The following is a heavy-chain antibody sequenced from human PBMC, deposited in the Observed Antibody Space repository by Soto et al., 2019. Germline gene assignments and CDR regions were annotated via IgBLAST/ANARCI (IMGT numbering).Heavy chain of an antibody. CDR2: INHSGST. D-gene: IGHD3-22*01. CDR3: ARGQRRYDSSGYYYSAHFYFDY. CDR1: GGSFSGYY. V-gene: IGHV4-34*01. Sequence: PSETLSLTCAVYGGSFSGYYWSWIRQPPGKGLEWIGEINHSGSTNYNPSLKSRVTISVGTSKNQFSLKLSSVTAADTAVYYCARGQRRYDSSGYYYSAHFYFDYWGQGTLVTVSS. J-gene: IGHJ4*02.